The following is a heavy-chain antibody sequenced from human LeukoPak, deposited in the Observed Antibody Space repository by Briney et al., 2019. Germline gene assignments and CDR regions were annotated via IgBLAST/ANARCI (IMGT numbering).Heavy chain of an antibody. J-gene: IGHJ4*02. D-gene: IGHD5-18*01. CDR2: IRYDGSNK. CDR3: ASSVEAAMLIDY. CDR1: GFTFSSYG. V-gene: IGHV3-30*02. Sequence: PGGSLRLSCAASGFTFSSYGMHWVRQAPGKGLEWVAFIRYDGSNKYYADSVKGRFTISRDNSKNTLYLQMNSLRAEDTAVYYCASSVEAAMLIDYWGQGTLVTVSS.